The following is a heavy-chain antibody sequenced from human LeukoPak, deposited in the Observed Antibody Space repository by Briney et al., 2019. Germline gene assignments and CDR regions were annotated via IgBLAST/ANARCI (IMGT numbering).Heavy chain of an antibody. CDR3: ARLRIVGATTS. CDR2: IYHSGST. J-gene: IGHJ4*02. D-gene: IGHD1-26*01. Sequence: SETLSLTCTVSGYSISSGYYWGWIRQPPVKGLEWIGSIYHSGSTYYNPSLKSRVTISVDTSKDQFSLKLSSVTAADTAVYYCARLRIVGATTSWGQGTLVTVSS. CDR1: GYSISSGYY. V-gene: IGHV4-38-2*02.